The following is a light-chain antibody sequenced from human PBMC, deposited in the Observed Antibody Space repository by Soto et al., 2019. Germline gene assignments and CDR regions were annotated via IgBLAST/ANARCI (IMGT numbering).Light chain of an antibody. CDR2: DAS. Sequence: EIVLTQSPATLSLSPGERATLSCRASQSVSTYLAWYQQKPGQAPRLLISDASNRATGIPARFSGSGSGTDFTLTISSLEPEDFAVYYCQQRSSWPEWTFGQGTKVEVK. V-gene: IGKV3-11*01. CDR1: QSVSTY. J-gene: IGKJ1*01. CDR3: QQRSSWPEWT.